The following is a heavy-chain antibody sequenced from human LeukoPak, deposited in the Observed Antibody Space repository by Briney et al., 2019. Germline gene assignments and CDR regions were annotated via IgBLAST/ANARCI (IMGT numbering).Heavy chain of an antibody. CDR3: ARAPRVVVPAAIGAFDI. J-gene: IGHJ3*02. CDR2: INHSGST. Sequence: SETLSLTCAVYGGSFSGYYWSWIRQPPGKGLEWIVEINHSGSTNYNPSLKSRVTISVDTSKNQFSLKLSSVTAADTAVYYCARAPRVVVPAAIGAFDIWGQGTMVTVSS. CDR1: GGSFSGYY. V-gene: IGHV4-34*01. D-gene: IGHD2-2*01.